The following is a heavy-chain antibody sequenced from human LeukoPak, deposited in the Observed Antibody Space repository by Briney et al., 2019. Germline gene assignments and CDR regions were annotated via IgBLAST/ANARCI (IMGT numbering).Heavy chain of an antibody. D-gene: IGHD6-13*01. J-gene: IGHJ4*02. Sequence: GRSLRLSCAASGFTFSSYGMHWVRQAPGKGLEWVAVIWYDGSNKYYADSVKGRFTISRDNTKNSLYLQLNSLRVEDTAVYYCAKDLYRRQHLGLFDSWGQGTLVTVSS. V-gene: IGHV3-33*03. CDR2: IWYDGSNK. CDR1: GFTFSSYG. CDR3: AKDLYRRQHLGLFDS.